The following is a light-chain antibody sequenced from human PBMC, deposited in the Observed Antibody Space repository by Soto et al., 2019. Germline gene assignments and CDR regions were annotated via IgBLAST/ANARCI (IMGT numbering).Light chain of an antibody. Sequence: EVVLTQSPGTLSLSPGARATLSCRTSQYVSNTYLAWYQQRPGQAPRLLIYGTSTRATGIPDRFSGSGSGTEFTLTISSLQSEDFAVYYCQQYNNWPPRTFGQGTKVDIK. V-gene: IGKV3D-15*01. CDR2: GTS. J-gene: IGKJ1*01. CDR1: QYVSNTY. CDR3: QQYNNWPPRT.